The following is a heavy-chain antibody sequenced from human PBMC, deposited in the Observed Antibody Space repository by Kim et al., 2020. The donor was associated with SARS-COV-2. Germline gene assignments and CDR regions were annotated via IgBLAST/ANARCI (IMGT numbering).Heavy chain of an antibody. D-gene: IGHD5-18*01. CDR1: GGSISSSSYY. V-gene: IGHV4-39*07. J-gene: IGHJ4*02. CDR3: ARDLMDTALDY. CDR2: IYYSGST. Sequence: SETLSLTCTVSGGSISSSSYYWGWIRQPPGKGLEWIGSIYYSGSTYYNPSLKSRVTISVDTSKNQFSLKLSSVTAADTAVYYCARDLMDTALDYWGQGTLVTVSS.